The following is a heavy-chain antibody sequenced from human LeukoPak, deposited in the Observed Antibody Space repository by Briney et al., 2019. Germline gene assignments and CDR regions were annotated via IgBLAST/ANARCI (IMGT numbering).Heavy chain of an antibody. D-gene: IGHD1-1*01. V-gene: IGHV4-34*01. J-gene: IGHJ4*02. Sequence: SETLSLTCAVYGGSFSDYYWIWVRQPPGKGLEWIGESINHLGSTDYNPSLKSRVAMSVDTSKNQFSLKLSSMTAADTAVYFCAISRRPIRGTFDYWGQGILVTVSS. CDR2: SINHLGST. CDR3: AISRRPIRGTFDY. CDR1: GGSFSDYY.